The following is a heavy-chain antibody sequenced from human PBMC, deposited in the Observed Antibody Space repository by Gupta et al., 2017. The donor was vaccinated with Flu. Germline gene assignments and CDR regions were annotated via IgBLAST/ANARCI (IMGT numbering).Heavy chain of an antibody. V-gene: IGHV3-15*01. CDR3: ATVGWDILAGYYPVDY. Sequence: EVQLVESGGGLVKPGGSLRLSCAASGFTFSNAWMSWVRQAPGKGLEWVGRIKSKTDGGTTDYVAPVKGRFTISRDDSKNTLYLQMNSLKTEDTAIYYCATVGWDILAGYYPVDYWGQGTLVTVSS. J-gene: IGHJ4*02. D-gene: IGHD3-9*01. CDR2: IKSKTDGGTT. CDR1: GFTFSNAW.